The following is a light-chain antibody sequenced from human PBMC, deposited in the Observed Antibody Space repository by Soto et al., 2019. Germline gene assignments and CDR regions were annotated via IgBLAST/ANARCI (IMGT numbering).Light chain of an antibody. CDR1: SGHSSYA. CDR3: QTWVTGIQI. J-gene: IGLJ2*01. V-gene: IGLV4-69*01. Sequence: QSVLTQLPSASASLGASVKLTCTLSSGHSSYAIAWHQQQPEKGPRYLMKLNSDGSHSKGDGIPDRFSGSSSGAERYLTISSLQSEDEADYYCQTWVTGIQIFGGGTQLTVL. CDR2: LNSDGSH.